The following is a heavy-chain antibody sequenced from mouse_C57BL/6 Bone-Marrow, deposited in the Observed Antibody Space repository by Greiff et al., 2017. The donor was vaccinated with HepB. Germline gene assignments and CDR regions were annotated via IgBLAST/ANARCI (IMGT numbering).Heavy chain of an antibody. CDR3: LLTTVVAHYFDY. D-gene: IGHD1-1*01. V-gene: IGHV14-4*01. CDR2: IDPENGDT. J-gene: IGHJ2*01. Sequence: VQLQQSGAELVRPGASVKLSCTASGFNIKDDYMHWVKQRPEQGLEWIGWIDPENGDTEYASKFQGKATITAYTSSNTAYLQLSSLTSEDTAVYYCLLTTVVAHYFDYWGQGTTLTVSS. CDR1: GFNIKDDY.